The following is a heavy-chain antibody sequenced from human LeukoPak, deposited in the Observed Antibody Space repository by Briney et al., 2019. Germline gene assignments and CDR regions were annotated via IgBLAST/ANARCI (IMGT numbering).Heavy chain of an antibody. Sequence: GASVKVSCKASGYTFTSYDINWVRQATGQGLEWMGWMNPNSGNTGYAQKFQGRVTMTRNTSISTAYMELSSLRSEDTAVYYCARVYRRWELQLYYFDYWGQGTLVTVSS. CDR3: ARVYRRWELQLYYFDY. CDR2: MNPNSGNT. V-gene: IGHV1-8*01. J-gene: IGHJ4*02. CDR1: GYTFTSYD. D-gene: IGHD1-26*01.